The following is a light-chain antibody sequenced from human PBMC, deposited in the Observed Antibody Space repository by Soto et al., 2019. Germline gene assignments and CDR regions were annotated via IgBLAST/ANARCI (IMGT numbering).Light chain of an antibody. CDR2: DAS. J-gene: IGKJ4*01. CDR1: QSVSSY. Sequence: EIVLTQSPATLSLSPGERATLSCRASQSVSSYLAWYQQKPGQTPSLHIYDASNRATGIPARFSGSGSGTDFTLTISSLEPEDFAVYYCQQRSSWPLTFGGGTKVEIK. CDR3: QQRSSWPLT. V-gene: IGKV3-11*01.